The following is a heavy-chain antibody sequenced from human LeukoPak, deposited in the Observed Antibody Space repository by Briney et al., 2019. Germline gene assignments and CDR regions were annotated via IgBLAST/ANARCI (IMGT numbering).Heavy chain of an antibody. CDR1: GGSISRYY. Sequence: SETLSLTCTVSGGSISRYYWSWIRQPPGKGLEWIGYIYYSGSTDYNPSLKSRVTISVDTSKNQISLKLSSVTAADTAVYYCARPGVGSGRYGAFDIWGQGTMVTVSS. CDR3: ARPGVGSGRYGAFDI. J-gene: IGHJ3*02. D-gene: IGHD5-18*01. V-gene: IGHV4-59*08. CDR2: IYYSGST.